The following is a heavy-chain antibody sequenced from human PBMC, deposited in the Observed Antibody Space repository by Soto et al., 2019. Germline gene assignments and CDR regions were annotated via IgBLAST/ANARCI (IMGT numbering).Heavy chain of an antibody. V-gene: IGHV3-23*01. D-gene: IGHD3-22*01. J-gene: IGHJ4*02. CDR2: ISGSGGRT. CDR1: GLTFSSYG. CDR3: ASYYYHSSGYYHYFDY. Sequence: EVQLLESGGGLVRPGGSLSVSCAAPGLTFSSYGMSWVRQAPGKGPEWVSGISGSGGRTYYPDSVKGRFTISRDNSKNTVYLQMNSLRAEDTASYYCASYYYHSSGYYHYFDYWGQGTLVTVSS.